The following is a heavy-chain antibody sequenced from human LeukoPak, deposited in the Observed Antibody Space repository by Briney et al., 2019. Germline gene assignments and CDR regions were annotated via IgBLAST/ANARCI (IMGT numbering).Heavy chain of an antibody. CDR2: ISGSGRSI. CDR1: GFTFSSYA. D-gene: IGHD4-23*01. V-gene: IGHV3-23*01. J-gene: IGHJ4*02. Sequence: PGRSLRLSCAASGFTFSSYAMHWVRQPPGEGLEWVSIISGSGRSIYYANSVKGRFTISRDNSKNTLNLQMNSLRAEDTAVYFCAKDQSSHGGNGFDYWGRGTLVAVSS. CDR3: AKDQSSHGGNGFDY.